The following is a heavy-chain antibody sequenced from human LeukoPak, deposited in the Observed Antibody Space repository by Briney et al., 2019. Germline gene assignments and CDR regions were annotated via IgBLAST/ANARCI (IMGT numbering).Heavy chain of an antibody. CDR1: GGSISSSSYY. CDR2: IYYSGST. J-gene: IGHJ4*02. D-gene: IGHD5-12*01. Sequence: SETLSLTCTVSGGSISSSSYYWGWIRQPPGKGLEWIGSIYYSGSTYYNPSLKSRVTISVDTSKNQFSLKLSSVTAADTAVYYCASRHIVATIGFDYWGQGTLVTVSS. V-gene: IGHV4-39*01. CDR3: ASRHIVATIGFDY.